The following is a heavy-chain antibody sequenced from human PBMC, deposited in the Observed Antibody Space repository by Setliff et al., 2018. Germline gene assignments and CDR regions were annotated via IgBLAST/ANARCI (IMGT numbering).Heavy chain of an antibody. J-gene: IGHJ5*01. D-gene: IGHD2-15*01. CDR3: ARARDCSGGRCYWTWLDS. CDR1: DVSISGYY. Sequence: SSETLSLTCTVSDVSISGYYWSWIRQPPGKGLEWIGYIHSSGRTNYNPSLKSRVTTSIDTSKNQFSLKLSSVTAADTAVYYCARARDCSGGRCYWTWLDSWAQGTLVTVSS. V-gene: IGHV4-4*08. CDR2: IHSSGRT.